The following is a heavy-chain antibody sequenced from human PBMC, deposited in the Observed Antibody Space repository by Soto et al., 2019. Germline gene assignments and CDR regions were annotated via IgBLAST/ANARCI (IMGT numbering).Heavy chain of an antibody. J-gene: IGHJ6*02. V-gene: IGHV3-30*18. CDR3: AKRRNVLRFLEWSSGMEV. Sequence: QVQLVESGGGVVQPGRSLRLSCAASGFTFSSYGIHWVRQAPGKGLEWVAFISDDGNNKYYADSVKGRFTISRDNFRNTLYLQMNSLRGEDTAVYYCAKRRNVLRFLEWSSGMEVLGQGTTVNVSS. CDR2: ISDDGNNK. CDR1: GFTFSSYG. D-gene: IGHD3-3*01.